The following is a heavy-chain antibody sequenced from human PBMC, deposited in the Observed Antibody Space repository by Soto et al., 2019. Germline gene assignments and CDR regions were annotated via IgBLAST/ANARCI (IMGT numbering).Heavy chain of an antibody. CDR3: AKGSRMWTPDY. J-gene: IGHJ4*02. CDR1: GYTFTDYA. CDR2: INTGNGNT. V-gene: IGHV1-3*04. D-gene: IGHD2-21*01. Sequence: ASVKVSSKASGYTFTDYAMHWVRQAPGQRLEWMGWINTGNGNTKFSLKFQGRVTITRDTSATTAYMELTSLRSEDTAVYYCAKGSRMWTPDYWGQGTLVTVSS.